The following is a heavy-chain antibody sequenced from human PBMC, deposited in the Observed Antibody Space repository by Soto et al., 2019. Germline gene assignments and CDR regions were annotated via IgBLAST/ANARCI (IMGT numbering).Heavy chain of an antibody. CDR3: ARVQSGPVES. V-gene: IGHV4-34*09. D-gene: IGHD5-12*01. CDR2: IYYSGST. CDR1: GGSFSGNY. J-gene: IGHJ4*02. Sequence: SETLSLTCAVYGGSFSGNYWSWIRQPPGKGLEWIGYIYYSGSTYYNPSLKSRLTISVDTSKNQFSLKLSSVTAADTAVYYCARVQSGPVESWGQGTLVTVSS.